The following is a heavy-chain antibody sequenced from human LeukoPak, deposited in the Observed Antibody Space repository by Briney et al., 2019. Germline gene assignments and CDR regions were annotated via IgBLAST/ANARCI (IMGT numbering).Heavy chain of an antibody. CDR2: ITGSGDST. V-gene: IGHV3-23*01. D-gene: IGHD2-21*02. CDR1: GFTFGNYA. CDR3: AKSRIVVVTAIDY. Sequence: GGSLRLSCVASGFTFGNYAMSWVRQAPGKGLEWVSAITGSGDSTFNADSVKGRFTISRDNSKNTLHLQMNNLRAEGTAIYYCAKSRIVVVTAIDYWGQGILVTVSS. J-gene: IGHJ4*02.